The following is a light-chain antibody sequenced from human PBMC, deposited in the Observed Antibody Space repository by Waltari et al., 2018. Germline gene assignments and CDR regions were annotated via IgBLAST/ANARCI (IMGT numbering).Light chain of an antibody. V-gene: IGKV3-11*01. Sequence: EIVLTQSPAPLSLSPGERATISCRASQSVSSYLAWYQQKPGQAPRLLIYEASNRATGIPARFSGSGSGTDFTLTISSLEPEDFAVYYCQQRSNWPRTFGQGTKVEIK. CDR3: QQRSNWPRT. CDR1: QSVSSY. CDR2: EAS. J-gene: IGKJ1*01.